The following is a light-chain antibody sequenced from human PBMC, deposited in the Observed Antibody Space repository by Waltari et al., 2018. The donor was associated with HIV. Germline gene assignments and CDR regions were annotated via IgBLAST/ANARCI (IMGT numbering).Light chain of an antibody. J-gene: IGLJ3*02. CDR1: SSSVSTSSY. CDR2: STN. Sequence: QTVVTQEPSFSVSPGGTVTLTCGLNSSSVSTSSYPSWYQQTPGQTPRTLIYSTNTRSSGVPDRFSGSILGNKAALTITGAQADDESDYYCVLYMGGGIWVFGGGTKVTVL. V-gene: IGLV8-61*01. CDR3: VLYMGGGIWV.